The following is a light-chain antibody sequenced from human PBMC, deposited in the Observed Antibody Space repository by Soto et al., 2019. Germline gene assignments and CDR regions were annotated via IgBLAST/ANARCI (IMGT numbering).Light chain of an antibody. CDR1: SSDVGAYNY. J-gene: IGLJ3*02. CDR2: EVT. V-gene: IGLV2-14*01. Sequence: QSALTQPASVSGSPGQSITISCTGTSSDVGAYNYVSWYQQHSGKAPKLIIYEVTNRPSGVSNRFSASKSGNTASLTIFGLQAEDGADYYCSSYTSSSSWVFGGGTKLTVL. CDR3: SSYTSSSSWV.